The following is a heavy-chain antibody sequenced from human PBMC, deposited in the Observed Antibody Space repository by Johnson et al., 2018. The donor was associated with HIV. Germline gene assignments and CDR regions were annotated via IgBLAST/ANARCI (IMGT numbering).Heavy chain of an antibody. CDR3: ARVQSIAAPDDAVDI. CDR1: GFTFSSYS. Sequence: VQLVESGGGLVQPGGSLRLSCAASGFTFSSYSMNWVRQAPGKGLEWVSYISSSSSTIYYADSVKGRFTISRDNAKNSLYLQMNSLRAEDTAVYYCARVQSIAAPDDAVDIWGQGTMVTVSS. D-gene: IGHD6-6*01. V-gene: IGHV3-48*01. J-gene: IGHJ3*02. CDR2: ISSSSSTI.